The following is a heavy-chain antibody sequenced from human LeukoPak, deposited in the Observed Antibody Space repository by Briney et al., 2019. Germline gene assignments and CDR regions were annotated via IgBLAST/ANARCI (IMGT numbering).Heavy chain of an antibody. CDR3: ARELVVGATYYYYYYMDV. J-gene: IGHJ6*03. D-gene: IGHD1-26*01. Sequence: SETLSLTCTISGGSISSYYWSWIRQPAGKGLEWIGRIYTSGSTNYNPSLKSRVTMSVDTSKNQFSLKLSSVTAADTAVYYCARELVVGATYYYYYYMDVWGKGTTVTVSS. V-gene: IGHV4-4*07. CDR2: IYTSGST. CDR1: GGSISSYY.